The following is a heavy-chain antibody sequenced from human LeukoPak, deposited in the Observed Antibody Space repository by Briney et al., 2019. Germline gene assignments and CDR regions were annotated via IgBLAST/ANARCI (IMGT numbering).Heavy chain of an antibody. J-gene: IGHJ3*02. D-gene: IGHD6-19*01. CDR2: IIPIFGTA. CDR1: GGTFISYA. Sequence: SVKVSSKASGGTFISYAISWVRQAPGHGLEWMGGIIPIFGTANYAQKFQGRVTITADESTSTAYMERSSLRSEDTSVYDCARDPGIAVAPGAFDSWGQGTMVTVSS. CDR3: ARDPGIAVAPGAFDS. V-gene: IGHV1-69*01.